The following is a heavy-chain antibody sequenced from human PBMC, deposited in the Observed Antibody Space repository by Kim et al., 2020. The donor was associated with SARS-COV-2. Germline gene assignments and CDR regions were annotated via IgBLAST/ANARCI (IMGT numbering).Heavy chain of an antibody. CDR3: ARVGTSGYYYP. J-gene: IGHJ5*02. CDR2: IYYSGRT. Sequence: SETLSLTCTVSGGSISSYYWSWIRQPPGKGLEWIGYIYYSGRTDYNPSLKSRVTISVGTSKNQFSLRLSSVTAADTAVYYCARVGTSGYYYPWGQGTLV. V-gene: IGHV4-59*01. D-gene: IGHD3-22*01. CDR1: GGSISSYY.